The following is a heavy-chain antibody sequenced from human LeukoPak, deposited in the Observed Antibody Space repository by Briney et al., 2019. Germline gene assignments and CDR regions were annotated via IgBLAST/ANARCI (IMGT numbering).Heavy chain of an antibody. Sequence: TFSNYGMHWVRQPPGKGLEWIGSIYYSGSTYYNPSLKSRVTISVDTSKNQFSLKLSSVTAADTAVYYCARLDTAMVNFDYWGQGTLVTVSS. CDR3: ARLDTAMVNFDY. V-gene: IGHV4-39*01. D-gene: IGHD5-18*01. CDR2: IYYSGST. J-gene: IGHJ4*02. CDR1: TFSNYG.